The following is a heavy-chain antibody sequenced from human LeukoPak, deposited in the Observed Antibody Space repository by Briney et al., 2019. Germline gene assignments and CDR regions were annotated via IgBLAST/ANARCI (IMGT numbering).Heavy chain of an antibody. Sequence: SETLSLTCTVSGYSISSGYYWGWIRQPPGKGLEWIGSIYHSGSTYYNPSLKSRVTISVDTSKNQFSLKLSSVTAADTAVYYCASSIVATFDYWGQGTLVTVSS. CDR1: GYSISSGYY. D-gene: IGHD5-12*01. CDR3: ASSIVATFDY. J-gene: IGHJ4*02. V-gene: IGHV4-38-2*02. CDR2: IYHSGST.